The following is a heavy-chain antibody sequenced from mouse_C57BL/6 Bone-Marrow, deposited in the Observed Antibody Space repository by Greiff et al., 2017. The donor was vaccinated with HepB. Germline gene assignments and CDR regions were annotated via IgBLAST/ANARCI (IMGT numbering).Heavy chain of an antibody. Sequence: QVQLQQSGAELVRPGTSVKLSCKASGYTFTSYWMHWVKQRPGQGLEWIGVIDPSDSYTNYNQKFKGKATLTVDTSSSTAYMQLSSLTSEDSAVYYCARWVITTEVAKGDYWGQGTTLTVSS. CDR3: ARWVITTEVAKGDY. CDR1: GYTFTSYW. V-gene: IGHV1-59*01. J-gene: IGHJ2*01. CDR2: IDPSDSYT. D-gene: IGHD1-1*01.